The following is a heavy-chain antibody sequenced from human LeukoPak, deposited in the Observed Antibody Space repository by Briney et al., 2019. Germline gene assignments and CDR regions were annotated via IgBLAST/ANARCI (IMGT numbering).Heavy chain of an antibody. CDR1: GFTFSSYS. CDR3: ARAQYYDFWICDY. Sequence: KPGWSLRLSCAASGFTFSSYSVNWVRQAPGKGLEWVSSISNSSSYIYYADSVKGRFTISRDNAKNSLYLQMNSLRAEDTAVYYCARAQYYDFWICDYWGQGTLVTVSS. D-gene: IGHD3-3*01. V-gene: IGHV3-21*01. CDR2: ISNSSSYI. J-gene: IGHJ4*02.